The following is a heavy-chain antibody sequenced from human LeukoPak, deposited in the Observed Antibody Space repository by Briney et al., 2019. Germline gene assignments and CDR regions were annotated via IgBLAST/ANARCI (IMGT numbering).Heavy chain of an antibody. CDR2: IYHSGST. D-gene: IGHD2/OR15-2a*01. J-gene: IGHJ3*02. V-gene: IGHV4-38-2*01. Sequence: PSETLSLTCAVSGYSISSGYYWGWIRQPPGKGLEWIGSIYHSGSTYYNPSLKSRVTISVDTSKNQFSLKLSSVTAADTAVYYRAGGGKNIVIGAFDIWGQGTMVTVSS. CDR3: AGGGKNIVIGAFDI. CDR1: GYSISSGYY.